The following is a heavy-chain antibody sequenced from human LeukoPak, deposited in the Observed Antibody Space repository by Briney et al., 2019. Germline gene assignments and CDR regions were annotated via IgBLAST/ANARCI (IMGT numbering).Heavy chain of an antibody. CDR1: EFTFSSFA. CDR2: ISGSGGST. J-gene: IGHJ6*04. V-gene: IGHV3-23*01. D-gene: IGHD1-26*01. Sequence: AGGSLRLSCAASEFTFSSFAMSWGRQAPGKGLDWVSAISGSGGSTYYADSVKGRFTVSRDNSKNTLYLQMNSLRAEDTAVYFCAKVLYSGSYSPYYYAMAVWGEGTTVTVSS. CDR3: AKVLYSGSYSPYYYAMAV.